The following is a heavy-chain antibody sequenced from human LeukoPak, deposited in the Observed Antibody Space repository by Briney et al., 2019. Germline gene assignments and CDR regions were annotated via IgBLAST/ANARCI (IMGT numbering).Heavy chain of an antibody. CDR1: GGSISSSNW. CDR3: ARGQYYDILTGYYRANWFDP. Sequence: PSETLSLTCAVSGGSISSSNWWSWVRQPPGKGLEWIGEIYHSGSTNYNPSLKSRVTISVDKSKNQFSLKLSSVTAADTAVYYCARGQYYDILTGYYRANWFDPWGQGTLVTVSS. D-gene: IGHD3-9*01. CDR2: IYHSGST. J-gene: IGHJ5*02. V-gene: IGHV4-4*02.